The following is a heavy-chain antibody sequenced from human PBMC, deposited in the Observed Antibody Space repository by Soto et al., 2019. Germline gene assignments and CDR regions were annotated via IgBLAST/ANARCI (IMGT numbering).Heavy chain of an antibody. V-gene: IGHV1-18*01. CDR2: ISAYNGNT. CDR1: GYTFTSYG. D-gene: IGHD3-3*01. J-gene: IGHJ6*03. Sequence: ASVKVSCKASGYTFTSYGISWVRQAPGQGLEWMGWISAYNGNTNYAQKLQGRVTMTTDTSTSTAYMELRSLRSEDTAVYYCAREFKVTIFGVAPFYYYYMDVWGKGTTVTVSS. CDR3: AREFKVTIFGVAPFYYYYMDV.